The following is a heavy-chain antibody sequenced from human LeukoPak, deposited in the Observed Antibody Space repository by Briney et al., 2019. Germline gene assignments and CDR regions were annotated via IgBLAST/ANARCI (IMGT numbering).Heavy chain of an antibody. D-gene: IGHD6-19*01. J-gene: IGHJ4*02. CDR2: IGSSGTNI. V-gene: IGHV3-48*02. CDR3: VRKIGLSSGYYFDY. Sequence: PGGSLRLSCAASGFTFTNYAMSWVRQAPGKGLEWVSYIGSSGTNIYYADSVKGRFTVSRDNAENSLYLQMNSLRDEDTAVYYCVRKIGLSSGYYFDYWGQGTLVTVSA. CDR1: GFTFTNYA.